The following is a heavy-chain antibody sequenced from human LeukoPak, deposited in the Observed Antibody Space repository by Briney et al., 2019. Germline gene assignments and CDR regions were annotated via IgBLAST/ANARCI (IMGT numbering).Heavy chain of an antibody. CDR2: IKQDGSEK. D-gene: IGHD5-24*01. J-gene: IGHJ4*02. CDR3: ARRDGYNTFYFHY. Sequence: GGSLRLSCAASGFTFSSYWMSWVRQAPGKGLEWVANIKQDGSEKYYVDSVKGRFTISRDNAKNSLYLQMNSLRAEDTAMYYCARRDGYNTFYFHYWGQGTLVTVSS. V-gene: IGHV3-7*01. CDR1: GFTFSSYW.